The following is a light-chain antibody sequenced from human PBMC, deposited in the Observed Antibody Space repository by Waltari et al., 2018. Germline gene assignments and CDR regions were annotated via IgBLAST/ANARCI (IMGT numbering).Light chain of an antibody. J-gene: IGLJ3*02. V-gene: IGLV1-40*01. CDR2: VNT. CDR1: SSNLGAGYD. CDR3: QSYDSSLTAWV. Sequence: QSVLTQPPSVSGAPGQRVTISCTGSSSNLGAGYDVHWYQQLPGTSPKLLIYVNTSRPSGVPERISASKSGTSASRASTEVQAEDEADYYCQSYDSSLTAWVFGGGTKLTVL.